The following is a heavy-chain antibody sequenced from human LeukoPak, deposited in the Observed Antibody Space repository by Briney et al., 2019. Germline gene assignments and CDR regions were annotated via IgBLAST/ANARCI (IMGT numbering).Heavy chain of an antibody. D-gene: IGHD3-3*01. CDR1: GFSFSNSG. J-gene: IGHJ3*01. Sequence: PGGCLRLSCAASGFSFSNSGMHWVRQAPGKGLEWVAFIGQDGTTKYYVDSVKGRFTIPGDNPKKMAYLQMNNLRAEDTAIYYCVKDGEWTFDVWGQGTMVTVS. CDR3: VKDGEWTFDV. CDR2: IGQDGTTK. V-gene: IGHV3-30*02.